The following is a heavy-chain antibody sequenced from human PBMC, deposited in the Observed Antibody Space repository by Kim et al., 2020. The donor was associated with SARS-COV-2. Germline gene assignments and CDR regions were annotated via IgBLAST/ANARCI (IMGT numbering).Heavy chain of an antibody. V-gene: IGHV4-34*01. CDR1: GGSFSHYY. CDR3: ERGLLSYWYFDL. J-gene: IGHJ2*01. CDR2: INHSGST. Sequence: SETLSLTCAVYGGSFSHYYWSWIRQPPGKGLEWIGEINHSGSTTYNPSLKSRVTISVDTSKNQSSLKLSSVTAADTAVFYCERGLLSYWYFDLWGRGTLVTVSS.